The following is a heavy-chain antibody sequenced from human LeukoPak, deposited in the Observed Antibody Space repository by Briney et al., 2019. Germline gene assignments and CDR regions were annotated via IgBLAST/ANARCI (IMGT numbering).Heavy chain of an antibody. V-gene: IGHV7-4-1*02. D-gene: IGHD2-2*01. Sequence: ASVKVSCKASGYTFTSYAMNWVRQAPGQGLEWMGWINTNTGNPTYAQGFTGRFVFSLDTSVSPAYLQISSLKAEDTAVYYCARELGYCSSTSCWSFDYWGQGTLVTVSS. CDR1: GYTFTSYA. CDR3: ARELGYCSSTSCWSFDY. J-gene: IGHJ4*02. CDR2: INTNTGNP.